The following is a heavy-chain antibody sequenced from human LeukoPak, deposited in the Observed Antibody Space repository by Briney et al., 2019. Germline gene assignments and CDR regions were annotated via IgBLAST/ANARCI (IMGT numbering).Heavy chain of an antibody. J-gene: IGHJ3*02. CDR3: ARDLGPGIAVAGTIDDAFDI. CDR1: GFTFSSYS. CDR2: LSSSSSYI. Sequence: GGSLRLSCAASGFTFSSYSMNWVRQAPGKGLEWVSSLSSSSSYIYYADSVKGRFTISRDNAKNSLYLQMNSLRAEDTAVYYCARDLGPGIAVAGTIDDAFDIWGQGTMVTVSS. D-gene: IGHD6-19*01. V-gene: IGHV3-21*01.